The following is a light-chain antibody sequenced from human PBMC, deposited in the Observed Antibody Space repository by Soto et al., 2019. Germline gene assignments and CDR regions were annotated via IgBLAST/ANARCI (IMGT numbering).Light chain of an antibody. Sequence: HLAMSPSSRSGAAAGRVTLPCRASRGLSRWLARYQQKPGKAPKLLIYDASSLESGVPSRFSGSGSGPEFNLKISRWPTVYSATSVCHQLNGILTFGGG. CDR1: RGLSRW. CDR3: HQLNGILT. J-gene: IGKJ4*02. V-gene: IGKV1-5*01. CDR2: DAS.